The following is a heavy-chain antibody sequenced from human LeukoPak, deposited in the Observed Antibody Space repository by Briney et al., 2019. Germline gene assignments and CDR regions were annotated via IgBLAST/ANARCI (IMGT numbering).Heavy chain of an antibody. J-gene: IGHJ4*02. V-gene: IGHV3-9*02. D-gene: IGHD3-10*01. CDR3: AKGIVRGLLLWFGDLTFDY. CDR1: GFTSADYA. Sequence: GRSLRLSCAASGFTSADYAMHWVRKAPGKGLEWVSGISWNSGSIGYADSVKGRFTISRDNAKNSLYLQMNRLRAEDTALYYFAKGIVRGLLLWFGDLTFDYWGQGTLVTVSS. CDR2: ISWNSGSI.